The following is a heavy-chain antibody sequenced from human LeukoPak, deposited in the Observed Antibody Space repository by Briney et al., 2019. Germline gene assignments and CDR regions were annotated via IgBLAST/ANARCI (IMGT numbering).Heavy chain of an antibody. CDR2: IYTSGST. CDR1: GGSISSYY. J-gene: IGHJ3*02. D-gene: IGHD6-13*01. CDR3: ARSTIAAAGQGAFEI. V-gene: IGHV4-4*07. Sequence: SETLSLTCTVSGGSISSYYWSWIRQPAGKGLEWIGRIYTSGSTNYNPSLRSRVTMSVDTSKTQFSLKLRSLTPADTAVYSCARSTIAAAGQGAFEICGQGTLGTVSS.